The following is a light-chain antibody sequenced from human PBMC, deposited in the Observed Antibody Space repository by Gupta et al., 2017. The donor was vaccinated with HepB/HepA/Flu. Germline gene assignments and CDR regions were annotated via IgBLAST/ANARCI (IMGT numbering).Light chain of an antibody. CDR2: DEN. Sequence: NVMLTQPHSVSESPGETVTISCTRSSGSIASNYVQWYQQRPGSDPTTVIYDENQRPSGVPERFSCSIYGSYTSAPINIYGLMTEDEAYYSCTYYDSTNWVFGGGTKLTVL. CDR3: TYYDSTNWV. CDR1: SGSIASNY. J-gene: IGLJ3*02. V-gene: IGLV6-57*03.